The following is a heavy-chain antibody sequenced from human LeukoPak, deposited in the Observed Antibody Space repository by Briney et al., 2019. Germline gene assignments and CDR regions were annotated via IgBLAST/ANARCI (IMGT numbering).Heavy chain of an antibody. CDR1: GFSFGHYG. CDR2: ISYDVGKK. J-gene: IGHJ4*02. Sequence: GGSLRLSCTASGFSFGHYGMNWVRQAPGKGLEWVAVISYDVGKKYYADSVKGRFTISRDNSKNTLYLQMNSLRAEDTAVYYCAKDDYYDTSGYRDWGQGTLVTVSS. D-gene: IGHD3-22*01. V-gene: IGHV3-30*18. CDR3: AKDDYYDTSGYRD.